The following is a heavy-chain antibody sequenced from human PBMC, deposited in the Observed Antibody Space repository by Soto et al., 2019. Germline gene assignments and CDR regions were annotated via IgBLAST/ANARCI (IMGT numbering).Heavy chain of an antibody. D-gene: IGHD6-13*01. CDR1: GGTFSSYR. J-gene: IGHJ4*02. CDR2: IVPIYRTA. CDR3: VRDSGAKLSSS. V-gene: IGHV1-69*13. Sequence: SVKVSCKASGGTFSSYRINWVRQAPGQGLEWVGGIVPIYRTADYAQKFQGRVSITADESACTSYMELRSLKSQDTAVYYCVRDSGAKLSSSWGQGTLVTVSS.